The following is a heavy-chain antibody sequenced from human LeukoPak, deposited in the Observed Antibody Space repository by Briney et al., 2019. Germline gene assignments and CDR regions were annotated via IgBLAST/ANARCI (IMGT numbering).Heavy chain of an antibody. CDR2: IIPIFDTA. V-gene: IGHV1-69*13. CDR1: GGTFSSYA. Sequence: SVTVSCKASGGTFSSYAISWVRQAPGQGLEWMGGIIPIFDTADYAQKFQGRVTITADESTSTAYMELSSLRSEDTAVFYCARISLGAIWGYYYGMDVWGQGTTVTVSS. CDR3: ARISLGAIWGYYYGMDV. D-gene: IGHD1-26*01. J-gene: IGHJ6*02.